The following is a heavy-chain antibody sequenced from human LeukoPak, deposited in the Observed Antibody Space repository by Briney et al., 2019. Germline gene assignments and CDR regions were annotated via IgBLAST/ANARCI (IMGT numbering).Heavy chain of an antibody. D-gene: IGHD3-22*01. CDR3: ASGGNYYDSSGYDKYFQH. Sequence: SETLSLTCTVSGGSISSSSYYWGWIRQPPGKGLEWIGSIYYSGSTYYNPSLKSRVTISADTSKNQFSLKLSSVTAADTAVYYCASGGNYYDSSGYDKYFQHWGQGTLVTVSS. V-gene: IGHV4-39*07. J-gene: IGHJ1*01. CDR2: IYYSGST. CDR1: GGSISSSSYY.